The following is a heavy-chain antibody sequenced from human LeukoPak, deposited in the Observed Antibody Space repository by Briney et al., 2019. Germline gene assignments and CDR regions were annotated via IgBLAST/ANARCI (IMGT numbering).Heavy chain of an antibody. CDR3: AAGNTFDI. CDR2: IRQDGNEK. J-gene: IGHJ3*02. Sequence: GESLKISCAASGITFSTYWMSWVRQAPGKGLEWVANIRQDGNEKNYVGSVKGRFTISRDNAKNSLYLQMNSLRAEDTAVYYCAAGNTFDIWGQGTMVTVSS. CDR1: GITFSTYW. V-gene: IGHV3-7*01. D-gene: IGHD1-14*01.